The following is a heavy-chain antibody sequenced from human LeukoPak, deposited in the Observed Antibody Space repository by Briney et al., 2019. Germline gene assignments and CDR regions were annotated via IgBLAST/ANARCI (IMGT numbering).Heavy chain of an antibody. Sequence: GGSLRLSCAASGFTFSSYAMSWVRQAPGKGLEWVSAISGSGGGTYYADSVKGRFTISRDNSKNTLYLQMNSLRAEDTAVYYCAKVSLRFLEWLPYYFDYWGQGTLVTVSS. CDR1: GFTFSSYA. CDR2: ISGSGGGT. V-gene: IGHV3-23*01. J-gene: IGHJ4*02. CDR3: AKVSLRFLEWLPYYFDY. D-gene: IGHD3-3*01.